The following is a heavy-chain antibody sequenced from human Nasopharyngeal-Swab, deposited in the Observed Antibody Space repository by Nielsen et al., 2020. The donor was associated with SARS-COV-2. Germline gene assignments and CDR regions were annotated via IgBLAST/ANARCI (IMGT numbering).Heavy chain of an antibody. D-gene: IGHD3-22*01. CDR3: ARGSGYYDSSGYSDY. CDR1: GGSISSYY. Sequence: SDTLSLTCTASGGSISSYYWSWIRQPPGKGLEWLGSIYYSGSTNYNPSLKSRVTISVDTSKNQFSLKLSSVTAADTAVYYCARGSGYYDSSGYSDYWGQGTLVTVSS. V-gene: IGHV4-59*13. CDR2: IYYSGST. J-gene: IGHJ4*02.